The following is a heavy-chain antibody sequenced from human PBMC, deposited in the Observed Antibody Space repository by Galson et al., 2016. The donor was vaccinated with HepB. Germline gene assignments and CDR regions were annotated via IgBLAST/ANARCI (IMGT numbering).Heavy chain of an antibody. Sequence: PGQGLEWMGGISPVFGTPRYAQKFQGRVTITADKSTTTAYMELSSLRSEDTAVYYCARSRVFGSGSSNWFDPWGQGTLVTVSS. CDR3: ARSRVFGSGSSNWFDP. CDR2: ISPVFGTP. J-gene: IGHJ5*02. D-gene: IGHD3-10*01. V-gene: IGHV1-69*06.